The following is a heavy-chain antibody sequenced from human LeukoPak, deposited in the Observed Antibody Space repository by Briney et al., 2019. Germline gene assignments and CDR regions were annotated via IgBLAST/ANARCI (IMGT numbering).Heavy chain of an antibody. D-gene: IGHD1-14*01. Sequence: PGGSLRLSCAASGFTLSDYWMHWVRQAPGKGLVWVSRINSDGIITRYADSVKGRFTISRDTAKNTLYLLMNSLRAEDTAVYYCARDPGSWYDERVHYFDDWGQGTLVTASS. J-gene: IGHJ4*02. CDR3: ARDPGSWYDERVHYFDD. CDR1: GFTLSDYW. V-gene: IGHV3-74*01. CDR2: INSDGIIT.